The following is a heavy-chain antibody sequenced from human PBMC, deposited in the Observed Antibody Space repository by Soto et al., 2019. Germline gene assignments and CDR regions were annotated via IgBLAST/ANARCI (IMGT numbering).Heavy chain of an antibody. D-gene: IGHD5-18*01. CDR1: GYTFTSYG. CDR2: ISAYNGNT. Sequence: VASVKVSCKASGYTFTSYGISWVRQAPGQGLEWMGWISAYNGNTNYAQKLQGRVTMTTDTFTSTAYMELRSLRSDDTAVYYCATFRGYHPYHYFSYGMDVYREGTTVTLSS. CDR3: ATFRGYHPYHYFSYGMDV. V-gene: IGHV1-18*01. J-gene: IGHJ6*04.